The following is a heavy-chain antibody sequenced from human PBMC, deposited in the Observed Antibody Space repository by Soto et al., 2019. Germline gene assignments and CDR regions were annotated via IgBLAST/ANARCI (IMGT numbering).Heavy chain of an antibody. CDR3: SRQDVSGRYYLLDY. J-gene: IGHJ4*02. Sequence: PGESLKISCKVSADSFTNYWIAWVRQMPGKGLEWMGVIYPGDSDTRYSPSFQGQVTISADKSFDTAYLHWSSLKASDSAMYYCSRQDVSGRYYLLDYWGKGPLVTV. CDR2: IYPGDSDT. D-gene: IGHD3-10*01. V-gene: IGHV5-51*01. CDR1: ADSFTNYW.